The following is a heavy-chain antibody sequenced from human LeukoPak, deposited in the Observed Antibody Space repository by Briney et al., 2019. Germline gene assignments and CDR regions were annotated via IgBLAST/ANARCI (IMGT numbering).Heavy chain of an antibody. CDR3: ARHGTGTGYPLDY. Sequence: PSETLSLTCTVSGVSINSHYWSWIRQSRGKGLEWIAYGHYSGTTNYNPSLKSRVTISVDTSKNQFSLKLTSVSAADTAMYYCARHGTGTGYPLDYWGLGTLVTVSS. CDR1: GVSINSHY. D-gene: IGHD3/OR15-3a*01. CDR2: GHYSGTT. J-gene: IGHJ4*02. V-gene: IGHV4-59*08.